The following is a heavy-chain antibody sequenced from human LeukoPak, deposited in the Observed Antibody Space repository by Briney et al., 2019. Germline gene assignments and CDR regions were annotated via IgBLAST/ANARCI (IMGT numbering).Heavy chain of an antibody. CDR3: ARDPMITFGGVIDHYFDY. J-gene: IGHJ4*02. Sequence: GGSLRLFCAAAGFTFSIYEMNWVSQAPGKGLEWASYISSSGSTTYYADSVKGRFTISRDNAKNSLYLQMNSLRAEDTAVYYCARDPMITFGGVIDHYFDYWGQGTLVTVSS. CDR1: GFTFSIYE. CDR2: ISSSGSTT. D-gene: IGHD3-16*02. V-gene: IGHV3-48*03.